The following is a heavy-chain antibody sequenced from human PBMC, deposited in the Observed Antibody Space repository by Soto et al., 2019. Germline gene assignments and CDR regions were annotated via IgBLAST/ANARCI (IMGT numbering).Heavy chain of an antibody. V-gene: IGHV3-33*01. CDR3: ARVSEGGSYYGGLDY. CDR1: GFTFSSYG. D-gene: IGHD1-26*01. CDR2: LWYDGSNK. J-gene: IGHJ4*02. Sequence: QVQLVESGGGVVQPGRSLRLSCAASGFTFSSYGRHWVRQAPGKGLEWVAVLWYDGSNKYYADSVKSRFTISRDNSKNTRYLQMNSLRAEDTAVYYCARVSEGGSYYGGLDYWGQGTLVTVSS.